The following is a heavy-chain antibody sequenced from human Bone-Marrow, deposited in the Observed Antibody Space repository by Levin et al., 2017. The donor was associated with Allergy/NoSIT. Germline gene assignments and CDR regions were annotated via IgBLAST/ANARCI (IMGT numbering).Heavy chain of an antibody. CDR3: AKDIESSTVTPGDAFDI. D-gene: IGHD4-17*01. CDR1: GFRFDGYA. Sequence: GGSLRLSCAASGFRFDGYAMHWVRQVPGKGLEWVSGISWNSNSREYADSVKGRFTISRDNTKKSVYLELNSLRAEDTALYFCAKDIESSTVTPGDAFDIWGQGTMVTVS. J-gene: IGHJ3*02. CDR2: ISWNSNSR. V-gene: IGHV3-9*01.